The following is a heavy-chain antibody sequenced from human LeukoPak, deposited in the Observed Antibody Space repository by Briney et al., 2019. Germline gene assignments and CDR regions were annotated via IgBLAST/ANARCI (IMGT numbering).Heavy chain of an antibody. D-gene: IGHD5-12*01. CDR3: AKDGGQKTYGGYQNY. J-gene: IGHJ4*02. CDR2: ISGSGGST. Sequence: PGGSLRLSCAASGFTFSSYAMSWVRQAPGRGLEWVSAISGSGGSTYYADSVKGRFTISRDNSKNTLYLQMNSLRAEDTAVYYCAKDGGQKTYGGYQNYWGQGTLVTVSS. V-gene: IGHV3-23*01. CDR1: GFTFSSYA.